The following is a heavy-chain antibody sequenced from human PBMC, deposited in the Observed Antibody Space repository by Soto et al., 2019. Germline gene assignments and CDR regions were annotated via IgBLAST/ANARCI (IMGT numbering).Heavy chain of an antibody. Sequence: QVQLAESGGGLVQPGRSLRLSCATSGFVSNDYDIHWVRQAPGKGLAWLASISYDGRNKYYADSVKGRFTISRDNSKNTLSLQINSLGAEDTAVYYCSRAIKGGLDAWGPGTLVTVSS. CDR2: ISYDGRNK. D-gene: IGHD2-21*01. V-gene: IGHV3-30*03. CDR1: GFVSNDYD. CDR3: SRAIKGGLDA. J-gene: IGHJ5*02.